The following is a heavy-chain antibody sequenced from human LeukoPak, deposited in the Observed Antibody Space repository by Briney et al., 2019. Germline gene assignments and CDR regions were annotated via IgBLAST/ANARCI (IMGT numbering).Heavy chain of an antibody. CDR2: IYYSGST. V-gene: IGHV4-59*08. J-gene: IGHJ2*01. D-gene: IGHD3-22*01. CDR1: GGSISSYY. Sequence: SETLSLTCTVSGGSISSYYWSWIWQPPGKGLEWIGYIYYSGSTNYNPSLKSRVTISVDTSKNQFSLKLSSVTAADTAVYYCARAPYYYDSSGYPVWHFDLWGRGTLVTVSS. CDR3: ARAPYYYDSSGYPVWHFDL.